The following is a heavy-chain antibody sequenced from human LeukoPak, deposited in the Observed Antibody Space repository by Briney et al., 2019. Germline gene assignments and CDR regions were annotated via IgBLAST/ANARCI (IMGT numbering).Heavy chain of an antibody. CDR3: ARARGFFDY. V-gene: IGHV3-7*01. J-gene: IGHJ4*02. CDR2: IKQAGSEK. CDR1: GFTFSSYW. Sequence: GGSLRLSCAASGFTFSSYWMSWVRQAPGKGLEWVANIKQAGSEKYYVDSVKDRFTISRDNAENSLYLQMNSLRAEDTAVYYCARARGFFDYWGKGTLVTVTS. D-gene: IGHD3-10*01.